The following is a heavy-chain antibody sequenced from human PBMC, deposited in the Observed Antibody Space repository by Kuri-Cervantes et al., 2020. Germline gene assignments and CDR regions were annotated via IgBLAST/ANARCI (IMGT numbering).Heavy chain of an antibody. Sequence: GSLRLSCAASGFTFSSYAMHWVRQAPGKGLEWVAVISYDGSNKYYADSVKGRFTISRDNSKNTLYLQMNSLRAEDTAVYYRARDKGNRYYYDSSGYTYYFDYWGQGTLVTVSS. CDR3: ARDKGNRYYYDSSGYTYYFDY. D-gene: IGHD3-22*01. V-gene: IGHV3-30-3*01. J-gene: IGHJ4*02. CDR2: ISYDGSNK. CDR1: GFTFSSYA.